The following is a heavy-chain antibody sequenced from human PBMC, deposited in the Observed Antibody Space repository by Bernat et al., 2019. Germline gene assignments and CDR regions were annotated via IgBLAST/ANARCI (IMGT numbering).Heavy chain of an antibody. CDR2: IIPTFGTA. V-gene: IGHV1-69*01. D-gene: IGHD2-21*02. CDR1: GGTFSSYA. CDR3: ARDGGDRDAFDI. J-gene: IGHJ3*02. Sequence: QVQLVQSGAEVKKPGSSVKVSCKASGGTFSSYAISWVRQAPGQGLEWMGGIIPTFGTANYAQKFQGRVTITADESTSTGYMGLGSLRSEDTAVYYCARDGGDRDAFDIWGQGTMVTVSS.